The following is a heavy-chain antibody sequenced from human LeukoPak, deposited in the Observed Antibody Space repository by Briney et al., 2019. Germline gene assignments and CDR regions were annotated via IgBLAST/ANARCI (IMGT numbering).Heavy chain of an antibody. CDR2: ISSSSSYI. CDR1: GFTFSSYS. D-gene: IGHD2-21*01. Sequence: GGSLRLYCAASGFTFSSYSMNWVRQAPGKGLEWVSSISSSSSYIYYADSVKGRFTISRDNAKNSLYLQLNSLRAEDTAVYYCAREQGHIVFDYWGQGTLVTVSS. CDR3: AREQGHIVFDY. J-gene: IGHJ4*02. V-gene: IGHV3-21*01.